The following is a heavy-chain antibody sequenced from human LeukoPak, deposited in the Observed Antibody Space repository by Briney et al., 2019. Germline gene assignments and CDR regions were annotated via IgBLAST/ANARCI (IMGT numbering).Heavy chain of an antibody. D-gene: IGHD6-19*01. CDR1: GFTFSDYS. V-gene: IGHV3-23*01. CDR3: AKRNSFSSGWFTD. J-gene: IGHJ4*02. Sequence: GGSLRLSCAASGFTFSDYSMSWVRQAPGKGLEWVSAITSDGAYTDYADSVKGRFTISRDNSNNTLYLQMNSLRAEDTAVYYCAKRNSFSSGWFTDWGQGTLVTVSS. CDR2: ITSDGAYT.